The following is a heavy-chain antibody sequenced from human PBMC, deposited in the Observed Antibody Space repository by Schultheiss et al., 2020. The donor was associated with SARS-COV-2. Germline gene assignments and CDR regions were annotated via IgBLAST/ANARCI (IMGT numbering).Heavy chain of an antibody. Sequence: SQTLSLTCAVSGYSISSGYYWSWIRQPAGKGLEWIGRIYTSGSTNYNPSLKSRVTMSVDTSKNQFSLKLSSVTAADTAVYYCARGLSVGWVVAATNWFDPWGQGTLVTVSS. CDR2: IYTSGST. D-gene: IGHD2-15*01. CDR1: GYSISSGYY. CDR3: ARGLSVGWVVAATNWFDP. V-gene: IGHV4-61*02. J-gene: IGHJ5*02.